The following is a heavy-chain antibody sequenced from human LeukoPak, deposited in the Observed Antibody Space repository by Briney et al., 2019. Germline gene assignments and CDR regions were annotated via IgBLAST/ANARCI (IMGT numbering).Heavy chain of an antibody. CDR3: ARDSSRGNYVWGSYRLDY. CDR2: INSNRGGT. D-gene: IGHD3-16*02. J-gene: IGHJ4*02. Sequence: GASVTVSCMSSGYTFTGHYMHWVRQAPGQGLEWMGCINSNRGGTNYAQKLQARVTMTRDTSISTAYVELSRLRSDDTGVYYCARDSSRGNYVWGSYRLDYWGQGTLVTVSS. CDR1: GYTFTGHY. V-gene: IGHV1-2*02.